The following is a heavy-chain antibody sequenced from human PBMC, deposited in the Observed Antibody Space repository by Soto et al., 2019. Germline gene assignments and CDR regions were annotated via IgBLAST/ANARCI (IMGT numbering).Heavy chain of an antibody. V-gene: IGHV3-43D*04. Sequence: PGGSLRLSCAASGFTFDDFAMCWVRQVPGKGLEWISLVNWDGDTTFYADSVKGRFIISRDNSKNSVYLQMNSLRSEDSAMYYFETGATVTTHYQYYGMDVWGQGTTVTVSS. CDR3: ETGATVTTHYQYYGMDV. CDR2: VNWDGDTT. D-gene: IGHD4-4*01. CDR1: GFTFDDFA. J-gene: IGHJ6*02.